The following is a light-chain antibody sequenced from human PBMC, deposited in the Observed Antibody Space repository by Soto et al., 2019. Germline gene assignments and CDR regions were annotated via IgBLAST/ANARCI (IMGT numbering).Light chain of an antibody. CDR3: QQSYSTPMYT. J-gene: IGKJ2*01. CDR1: QSISSY. V-gene: IGKV1-39*01. CDR2: AAS. Sequence: DIQMTQSPSSLFASVGERVTITCRASQSISSYLNWYQQKPGKAPKLLIYAASSLQSGVPSRFSGSGSGTDFTLTISSLQPEDFATYYCQQSYSTPMYTFGQGTKLEIK.